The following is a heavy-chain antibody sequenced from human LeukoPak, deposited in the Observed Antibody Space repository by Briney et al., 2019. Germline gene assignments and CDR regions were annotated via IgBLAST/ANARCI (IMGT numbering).Heavy chain of an antibody. V-gene: IGHV3-64*02. J-gene: IGHJ4*02. CDR3: ARAFGAENFDY. D-gene: IGHD1-26*01. Sequence: GGSLRLSCAASGFTFSSYAMHWVRQAPGKGLEYVSAISSNGGSTFYADSVKGRFTISRDNSKNTLYLQMGSLRSEDMAVYYCARAFGAENFDYWGQGTLDTVSS. CDR1: GFTFSSYA. CDR2: ISSNGGST.